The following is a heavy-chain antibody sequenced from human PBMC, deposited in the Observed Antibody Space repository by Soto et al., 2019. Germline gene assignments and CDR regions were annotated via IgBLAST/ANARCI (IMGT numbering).Heavy chain of an antibody. CDR2: INPKSVGT. CDR3: ARGHDNSNWAAHR. Sequence: VELVQSGAEVKKPGASVKVSCKASGYTFTDHYIHWVRQAPGQGLEWMGWINPKSVGTNYAQKFQGWVTMTRDTSIGTAYMEVNRLKSDDPAVYCCARGHDNSNWAAHRWGQGTLVTVSS. V-gene: IGHV1-2*04. D-gene: IGHD4-4*01. CDR1: GYTFTDHY. J-gene: IGHJ5*02.